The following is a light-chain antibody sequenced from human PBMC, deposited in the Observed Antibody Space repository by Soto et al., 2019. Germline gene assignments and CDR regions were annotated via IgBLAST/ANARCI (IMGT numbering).Light chain of an antibody. CDR3: QHYYSSPLT. V-gene: IGKV4-1*01. CDR1: QSFLSSSNNKNY. Sequence: DGGMPQSTASLAVSLGERATIDCKSSQSFLSSSNNKNYLAWYQQKPGQPPKVVIYWASTRGSGVPDRFSGSGSGTDFTLTISSLQAEDVAVYYCQHYYSSPLTFGGGTKVDI. J-gene: IGKJ4*01. CDR2: WAS.